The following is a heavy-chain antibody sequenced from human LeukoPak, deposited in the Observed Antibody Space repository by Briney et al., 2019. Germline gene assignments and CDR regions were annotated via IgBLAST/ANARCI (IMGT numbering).Heavy chain of an antibody. V-gene: IGHV3-74*01. CDR1: GFTLSNFW. CDR3: ARVIGWDEPFDL. J-gene: IGHJ3*01. D-gene: IGHD1-26*01. Sequence: GGSLRLSCSASGFTLSNFWIHWVRQAPGRGLVWVSRINTDGSSTNYADSVKGRFAVSRDNAKNTLYLQMNSLRVEDTALYYCARVIGWDEPFDLWGQGTMVTVSS. CDR2: INTDGSST.